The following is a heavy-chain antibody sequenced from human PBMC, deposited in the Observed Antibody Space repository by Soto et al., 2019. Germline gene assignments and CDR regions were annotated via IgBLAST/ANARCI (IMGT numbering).Heavy chain of an antibody. CDR3: AHRGYGDYPRDNWFDP. CDR2: IYWNDDK. J-gene: IGHJ5*02. Sequence: QITLKESGPKLVKPTQTLTLTCTFSGFSLSTGGLVVGWIRQPPGKALELLALIYWNDDKRYNPSLKSRLTSTKDTSKNQVVLTMTKMDPVDTATYYCAHRGYGDYPRDNWFDPWGQGTMVTVSS. D-gene: IGHD4-17*01. V-gene: IGHV2-5*01. CDR1: GFSLSTGGLV.